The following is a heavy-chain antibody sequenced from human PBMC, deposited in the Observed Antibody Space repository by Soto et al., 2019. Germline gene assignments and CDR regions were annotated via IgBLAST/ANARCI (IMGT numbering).Heavy chain of an antibody. J-gene: IGHJ5*02. CDR3: ATAHGSSWYNWFDP. V-gene: IGHV1-69*01. D-gene: IGHD6-13*01. CDR2: IIPLFGTT. Sequence: QVLLLQSGAEVKKPGSSVKVSCKASGGTFSSYGISWVRQTPGRGLEWMGGIIPLFGTTNYAQKFRGRVTVTADESTSTAYMELRSLSFEDTAIYYCATAHGSSWYNWFDPWGQGTLVTVSS. CDR1: GGTFSSYG.